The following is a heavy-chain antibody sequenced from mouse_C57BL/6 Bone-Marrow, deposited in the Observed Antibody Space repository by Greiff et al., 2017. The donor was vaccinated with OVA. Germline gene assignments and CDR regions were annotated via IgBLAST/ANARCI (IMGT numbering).Heavy chain of an antibody. CDR2: IYPSDSET. CDR3: ARIGWNYFDY. V-gene: IGHV1-61*01. CDR1: GYTFTSYW. Sequence: VQLQQPGAELVRPGSSVKLSCKASGYTFTSYWMDWVKQRPGQGLEWIGNIYPSDSETHYNQKFKDKATLTVDKSSSTAYMQLSSLTSEDSAVYYCARIGWNYFDYWGQGTTLTVSS. D-gene: IGHD1-1*02. J-gene: IGHJ2*01.